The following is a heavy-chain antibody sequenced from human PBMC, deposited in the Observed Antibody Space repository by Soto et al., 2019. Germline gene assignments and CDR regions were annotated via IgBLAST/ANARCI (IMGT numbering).Heavy chain of an antibody. D-gene: IGHD3-10*01. CDR2: INDSGNI. CDR3: ARGLIVWFGELSRRGGYYYYMDV. CDR1: GGSFSGYQ. J-gene: IGHJ6*03. V-gene: IGHV4-34*01. Sequence: QVQLQQWGAGLLKPSETLSLTCAVYGGSFSGYQWSWIRQTPGKGLEWIGEINDSGNINYNPSLKSRVTILVDTAKKQISLKLSSVTAAHTAVHYCARGLIVWFGELSRRGGYYYYMDVWGKGTTVTVSS.